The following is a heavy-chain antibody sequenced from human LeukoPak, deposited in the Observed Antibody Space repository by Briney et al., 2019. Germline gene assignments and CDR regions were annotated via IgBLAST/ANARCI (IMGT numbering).Heavy chain of an antibody. V-gene: IGHV3-74*01. Sequence: PGGSLRLSCAGSGFTFSDHWMHWVRQAPGKGLVWVSNIYAHGTNTTYADSVKGRFTISRDSAKNTVFLQMNSLRAEDTAVYYCAAYGDNSDFAYWGQGTLVTVSS. CDR3: AAYGDNSDFAY. CDR2: IYAHGTNT. CDR1: GFTFSDHW. D-gene: IGHD4-23*01. J-gene: IGHJ4*02.